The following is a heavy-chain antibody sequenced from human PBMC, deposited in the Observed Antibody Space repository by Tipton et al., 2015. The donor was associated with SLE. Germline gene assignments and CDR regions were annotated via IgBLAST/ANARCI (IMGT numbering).Heavy chain of an antibody. CDR2: VHISGNT. V-gene: IGHV4-4*07. D-gene: IGHD6-13*01. CDR1: GGSISNYY. J-gene: IGHJ3*02. Sequence: GLVKPSETLSLTCTVSGGSISNYYWSWIRQPAGKGLEWIGRVHISGNTNYNPSLKSRVSMSVDASKTQFSLRLTSVTAADTAVYYCARDRLWRYSSNSDAFDIWGQGTMVTVSS. CDR3: ARDRLWRYSSNSDAFDI.